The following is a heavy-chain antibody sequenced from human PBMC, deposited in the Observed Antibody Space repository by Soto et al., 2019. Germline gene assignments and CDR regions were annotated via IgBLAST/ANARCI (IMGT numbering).Heavy chain of an antibody. V-gene: IGHV4-31*03. CDR3: ARIPTYYDFWSGYYTDGMDV. CDR2: IYYSGST. CDR1: GGSISSGGYY. D-gene: IGHD3-3*01. Sequence: LSLTCTVSGGSISSGGYYWSWIRQHPGKGLEWIGYIYYSGSTYYNPSLKSRVTISVDTSKNQFSLKLSSVTAADTAVYYCARIPTYYDFWSGYYTDGMDVWGQGTTVTVSS. J-gene: IGHJ6*02.